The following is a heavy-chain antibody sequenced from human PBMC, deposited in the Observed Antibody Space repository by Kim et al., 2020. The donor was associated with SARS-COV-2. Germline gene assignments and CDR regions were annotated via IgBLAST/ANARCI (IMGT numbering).Heavy chain of an antibody. D-gene: IGHD3-9*01. CDR2: IYYSGST. V-gene: IGHV4-31*03. J-gene: IGHJ3*02. CDR3: ARDRRYFDWLGYAFDI. Sequence: SETLSLTCTVSGGSISSGGYYWSWIRQHPGKGLEWIGYIYYSGSTYYNPSLKSRVTISVDTSKNQFSLKLSSVTAADTAVYYCARDRRYFDWLGYAFDIWGQGTMVTVSS. CDR1: GGSISSGGYY.